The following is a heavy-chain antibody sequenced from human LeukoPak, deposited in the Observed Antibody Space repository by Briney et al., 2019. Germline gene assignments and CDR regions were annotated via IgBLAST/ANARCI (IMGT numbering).Heavy chain of an antibody. J-gene: IGHJ4*02. Sequence: GGSLRLSCAASGFTFSDYYVSWIRQAPGKGLEWVSYISSSGSTIYYADSVKGRFTISRDNAKNSLYLQMNSLRAEDTAVYYCARESLNYYDTSGYVDYWGQGTRVTVSS. V-gene: IGHV3-11*01. CDR2: ISSSGSTI. CDR1: GFTFSDYY. D-gene: IGHD3-22*01. CDR3: ARESLNYYDTSGYVDY.